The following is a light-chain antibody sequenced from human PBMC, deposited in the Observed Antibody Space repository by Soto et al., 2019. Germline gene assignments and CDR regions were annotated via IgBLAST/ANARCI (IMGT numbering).Light chain of an antibody. Sequence: DIQMTQSPSTVSAYVGDSVTITCRASQSITTWLAWYQQRPGKAPKLLIYDVSSLQSVVPSRFSGSGSGTEFTLTISSLQPDDFATYYCQQYNSYSRTFGQGTKVDIK. CDR1: QSITTW. V-gene: IGKV1-5*01. CDR3: QQYNSYSRT. CDR2: DVS. J-gene: IGKJ1*01.